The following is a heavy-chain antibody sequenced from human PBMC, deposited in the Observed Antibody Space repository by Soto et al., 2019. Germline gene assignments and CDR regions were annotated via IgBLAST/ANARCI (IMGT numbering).Heavy chain of an antibody. D-gene: IGHD3-22*01. V-gene: IGHV4-4*07. Sequence: QVQLQESGPGLVKPSETLSLTCTVSGGSISSYYWSWIRQPAGKGLEWIGRIYTSGSTNYNPSLKSRVTRSVDTSTNQFSLKLSSVTAADTALYYCARDLALYYYDSSGKPGAFDIWGQGTMVTVSS. CDR1: GGSISSYY. CDR2: IYTSGST. J-gene: IGHJ3*02. CDR3: ARDLALYYYDSSGKPGAFDI.